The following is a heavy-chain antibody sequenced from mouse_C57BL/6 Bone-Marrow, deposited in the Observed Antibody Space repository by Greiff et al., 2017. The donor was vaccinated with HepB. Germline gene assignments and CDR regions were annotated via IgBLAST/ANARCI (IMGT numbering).Heavy chain of an antibody. V-gene: IGHV5-12*01. J-gene: IGHJ4*01. CDR2: ISNGGGST. CDR1: GFTFSDYY. Sequence: EVHLVESGGGLVQPGGSLKLSCAASGFTFSDYYLYWVRQTPEKRLEWVAYISNGGGSTYYPDTVKGRFTISRDNAKNTLYLQMSRLKSEDTAMYYCARLEAMDYWGKGTSGTVSS. CDR3: ARLEAMDY.